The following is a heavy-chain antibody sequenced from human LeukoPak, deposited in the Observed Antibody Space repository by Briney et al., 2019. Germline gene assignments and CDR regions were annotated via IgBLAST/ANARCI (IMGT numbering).Heavy chain of an antibody. Sequence: GGSLRLSCAASACTFYHFAMSCARQAPGKGLEWVSTISGSGVSTYYAESVKGRFVISRDKSKETVYLQMNSLRAEDTAVYYCGRDAYNSPLAHIDYWGQGTPVTVSS. D-gene: IGHD5-24*01. CDR2: ISGSGVST. CDR3: GRDAYNSPLAHIDY. V-gene: IGHV3-23*01. CDR1: ACTFYHFA. J-gene: IGHJ4*02.